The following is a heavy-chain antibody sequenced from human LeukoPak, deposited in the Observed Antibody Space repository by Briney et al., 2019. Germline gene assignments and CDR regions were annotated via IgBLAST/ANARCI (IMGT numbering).Heavy chain of an antibody. CDR3: AKGAYYDILTGYSDPNFDY. D-gene: IGHD3-9*01. Sequence: SLRLSCAASGFTFDDYAMHWVRQAPGKGLEWVSGISWNSGSIGYADSVKGRFTISRDNAKNSLYLQMNSLRAEDTALYYCAKGAYYDILTGYSDPNFDYWGQGTLVTVSS. J-gene: IGHJ4*02. CDR1: GFTFDDYA. CDR2: ISWNSGSI. V-gene: IGHV3-9*01.